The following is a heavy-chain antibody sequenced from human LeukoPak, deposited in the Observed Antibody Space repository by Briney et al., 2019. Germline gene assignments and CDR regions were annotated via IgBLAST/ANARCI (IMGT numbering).Heavy chain of an antibody. CDR2: IYPGDSDT. V-gene: IGHV5-51*01. Sequence: GESLKISCKGSGYSFTSYWIGWVRQMPGKGLEWMGIIYPGDSDTRYSPSFQGQVTISADKSISTAYLQWSGLKASDTAMYHCARRVPSSGWYNFDYWGQGTLVTVSS. D-gene: IGHD6-19*01. CDR1: GYSFTSYW. J-gene: IGHJ4*02. CDR3: ARRVPSSGWYNFDY.